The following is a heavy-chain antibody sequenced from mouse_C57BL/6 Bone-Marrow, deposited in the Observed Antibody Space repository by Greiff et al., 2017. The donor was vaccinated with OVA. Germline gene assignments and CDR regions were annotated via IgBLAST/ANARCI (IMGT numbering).Heavy chain of an antibody. J-gene: IGHJ1*03. CDR3: ACRYYYGSSRAPYWYFDV. CDR1: GFSLTSYA. D-gene: IGHD1-1*01. V-gene: IGHV2-9-1*01. Sequence: VQLQQSGPGLVAPSQSLSITCTVSGFSLTSYAISWVRQPPGKGLEWLGVIWTGGGTNYNSALKSRLSISKDNSNIQVFLKMNSLQTDDTARYYCACRYYYGSSRAPYWYFDVWGTGTTVTFSS. CDR2: IWTGGGT.